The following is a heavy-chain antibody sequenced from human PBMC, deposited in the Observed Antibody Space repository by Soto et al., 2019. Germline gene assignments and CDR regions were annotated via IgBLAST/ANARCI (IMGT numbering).Heavy chain of an antibody. V-gene: IGHV1-8*01. D-gene: IGHD3-10*01. J-gene: IGHJ5*02. CDR2: MNPNSGNT. CDR1: GYTFTSYD. Sequence: XVKVSCKASGYTFTSYDINGVRQATGQGLEWMGWMNPNSGNTGYAQKFQGRVTMTRNTSISTAYMELRRLRSEDTAVYYCARDRGRGGIDPWGQGTLVTVSS. CDR3: ARDRGRGGIDP.